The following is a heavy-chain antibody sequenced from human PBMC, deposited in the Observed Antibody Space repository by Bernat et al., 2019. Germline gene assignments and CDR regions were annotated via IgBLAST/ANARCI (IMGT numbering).Heavy chain of an antibody. J-gene: IGHJ6*03. V-gene: IGHV1-46*01. D-gene: IGHD3-3*01. CDR1: GYTFISYY. CDR3: ARDKLLVGYYDFWSGYYNGGSYYYMDV. CDR2: INTSGGST. Sequence: QVQLVQSGPEVKKPGASVKVSCKASGYTFISYYMHWVRQAPGQGLEWMGIINTSGGSTNYARRFQGRVTMSRDTSTSTVSMELNSLRSEDTAVYYCARDKLLVGYYDFWSGYYNGGSYYYMDVWGKGTTVTVSS.